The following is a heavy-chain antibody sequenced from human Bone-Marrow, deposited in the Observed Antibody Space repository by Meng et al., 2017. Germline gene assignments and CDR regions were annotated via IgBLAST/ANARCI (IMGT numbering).Heavy chain of an antibody. J-gene: IGHJ4*02. Sequence: GQLVESGGGWIKPGGSLRVSCSASGFTFSVHYMSWIRQAPGKGLEWVSYISGSGNTIYYADSVKGRFTISRDNSDNSLFLQMTSLRAEDTAVYYCARDSSGAYDYWGQGTLVTVSS. CDR1: GFTFSVHY. CDR3: ARDSSGAYDY. D-gene: IGHD1-26*01. CDR2: ISGSGNTI. V-gene: IGHV3-11*01.